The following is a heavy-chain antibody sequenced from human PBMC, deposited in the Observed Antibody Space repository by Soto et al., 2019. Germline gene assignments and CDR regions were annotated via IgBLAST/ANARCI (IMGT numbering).Heavy chain of an antibody. CDR2: IYYSGRT. CDR1: GGSISDYQ. D-gene: IGHD3-16*01. J-gene: IGHJ4*02. Sequence: QVQLQESGPGLAKPSETLSLTCSISGGSISDYQWNWIRQPPGKGLEWIGYIYYSGRTTYNPSLKSRLTISLDTSTRQFSLRLRSVTAADTAVYYCARMRGLGEISPYLDYWGQGALVTVSS. CDR3: ARMRGLGEISPYLDY. V-gene: IGHV4-59*01.